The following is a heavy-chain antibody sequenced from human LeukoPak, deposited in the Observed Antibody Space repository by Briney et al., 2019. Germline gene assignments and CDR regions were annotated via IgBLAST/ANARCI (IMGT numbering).Heavy chain of an antibody. J-gene: IGHJ4*02. CDR2: IIPIFGTA. D-gene: IGHD6-19*01. V-gene: IGHV1-69*13. Sequence: SVKVSCKASGGTFSSYAISWVRQAPGQGLGWMGGIIPIFGTANYAQKFQGRVTITADESTSTAYMELSSLRSEDTAVYYCASALAVAGTGSNNYWGQGTLVTVSS. CDR1: GGTFSSYA. CDR3: ASALAVAGTGSNNY.